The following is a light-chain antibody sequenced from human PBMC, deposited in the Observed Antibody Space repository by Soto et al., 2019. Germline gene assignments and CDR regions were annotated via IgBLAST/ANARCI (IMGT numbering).Light chain of an antibody. CDR3: SSYASSSTRV. CDR1: SSDVGSYNL. Sequence: QSALTQPASVSGSPGQSITISCTGTSSDVGSYNLVSWYQQHPGKAPKLMIYEDNKRPSGVSNRFSGSKSGNTASLTISGLQAEDEADYYCSSYASSSTRVFGGGTKVTVL. CDR2: EDN. V-gene: IGLV2-23*01. J-gene: IGLJ3*02.